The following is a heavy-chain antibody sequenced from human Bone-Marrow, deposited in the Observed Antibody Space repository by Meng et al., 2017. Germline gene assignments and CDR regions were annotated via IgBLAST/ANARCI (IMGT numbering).Heavy chain of an antibody. V-gene: IGHV4-30-2*05. CDR2: IYYSGST. D-gene: IGHD3-16*01. CDR1: GGSISSDNYP. Sequence: LQLPESGSGLVKPSQTLSLPCAVSGGSISSDNYPWSWIRQPPGKGLESIGYIYYSGSTYYNPSLNSRLTISVDTSKNQFSLKLSSVTAADTAVYYCARDLNAGGILVSWGQGTLVTVSS. J-gene: IGHJ5*02. CDR3: ARDLNAGGILVS.